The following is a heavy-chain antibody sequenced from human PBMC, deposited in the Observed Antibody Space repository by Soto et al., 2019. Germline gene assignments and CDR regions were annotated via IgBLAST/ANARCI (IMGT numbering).Heavy chain of an antibody. D-gene: IGHD1-1*01. V-gene: IGHV1-8*01. CDR1: GYTFTSYD. J-gene: IGHJ4*02. CDR3: ARRAETNGWNGFGADKYYFDF. CDR2: MNPNTGNS. Sequence: GASVKVSCKASGYTFTSYDIYWVRQATGQGRERMGWMNPNTGNSGYAQKFQGRVTMTSDTSISTAHMELSSLRSEDTAVYYCARRAETNGWNGFGADKYYFDFWGQGTLVTVSS.